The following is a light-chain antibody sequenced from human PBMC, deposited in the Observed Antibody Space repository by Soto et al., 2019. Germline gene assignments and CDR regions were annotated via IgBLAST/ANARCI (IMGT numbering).Light chain of an antibody. Sequence: DIQLTQSPSSLSASVGDRVTITCRASQSISSWLAWYQQKPGKATXLLIYDASSLESGVPSRFSGSGSGTEFTLTISSLQPDDFATYYCQQYNSYSFGQGTKVDI. CDR1: QSISSW. CDR3: QQYNSYS. V-gene: IGKV1-5*01. J-gene: IGKJ1*01. CDR2: DAS.